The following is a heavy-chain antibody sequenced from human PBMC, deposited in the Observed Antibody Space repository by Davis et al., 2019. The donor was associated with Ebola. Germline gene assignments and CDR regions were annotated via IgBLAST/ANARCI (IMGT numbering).Heavy chain of an antibody. D-gene: IGHD7-27*01. CDR1: GGSISSSSYY. CDR3: AKSSGGGLILGRPFDS. CDR2: IYYSGSI. Sequence: PSETLSLTCTVSGGSISSSSYYWCWIRQPPGKGLEWIGSIYYSGSIYYNPSLKSRVTISVDTSKNQFSLKLSSVTAADTAVYYCAKSSGGGLILGRPFDSWGQGTLVTVSS. J-gene: IGHJ4*02. V-gene: IGHV4-39*07.